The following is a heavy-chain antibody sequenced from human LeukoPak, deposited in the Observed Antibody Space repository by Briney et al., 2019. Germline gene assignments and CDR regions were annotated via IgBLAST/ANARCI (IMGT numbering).Heavy chain of an antibody. Sequence: ASVKVSCKASGYTFTGFYIHWVRQAPGQGLEWMGWVNPNTGDTNYAQKFQGRVTMTRDTSITTAYMELYSLRFDDTAVYYCARGPLNRGQGTLVTVSS. J-gene: IGHJ4*02. CDR3: ARGPLN. CDR1: GYTFTGFY. CDR2: VNPNTGDT. V-gene: IGHV1-2*02.